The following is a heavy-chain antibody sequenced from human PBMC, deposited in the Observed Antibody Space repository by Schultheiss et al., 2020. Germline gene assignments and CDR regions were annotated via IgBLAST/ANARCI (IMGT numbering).Heavy chain of an antibody. V-gene: IGHV4-31*03. J-gene: IGHJ6*02. D-gene: IGHD3-10*01. Sequence: SETLSLTCTVSGGSISSGDYYWSWIRQHPGKGLEWIGYIYYSGSTYYNPSLKSRVTISVDTSKNQFSLKLSSVTAADTAVYYCARDSVLGSGNTYGMDVWGQGTTVTVSS. CDR1: GGSISSGDYY. CDR2: IYYSGST. CDR3: ARDSVLGSGNTYGMDV.